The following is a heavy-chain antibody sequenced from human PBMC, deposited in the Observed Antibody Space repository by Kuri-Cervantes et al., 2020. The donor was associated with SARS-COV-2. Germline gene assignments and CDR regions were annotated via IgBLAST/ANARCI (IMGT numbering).Heavy chain of an antibody. J-gene: IGHJ6*02. V-gene: IGHV4-59*01. CDR3: ARESNYSHYYGTEV. CDR1: GGSIKNYF. Sequence: SETLSLTCTVSGGSIKNYFWTWIRQSPGKGLEWIGHIYSTGATNYNPSLKSRVAISLDTSKSQFSLKLNSVTAADTALYYCARESNYSHYYGTEVWGQGTTVTVSS. CDR2: IYSTGAT.